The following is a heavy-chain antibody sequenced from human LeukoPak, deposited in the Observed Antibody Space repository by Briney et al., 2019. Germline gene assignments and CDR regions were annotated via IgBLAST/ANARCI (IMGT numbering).Heavy chain of an antibody. CDR1: GGSISSSSYY. V-gene: IGHV4-39*01. CDR3: ARQGLGLWFGEPPHYYYYGMDV. D-gene: IGHD3-10*01. J-gene: IGHJ6*02. CDR2: IYYSGST. Sequence: SSQTLSLTCAVSGGSISSSSYYWGWIRQPPGKGLEWIGSIYYSGSTYYNPSLKSRVTISVDTSKNQFSLKLSSVTAADTAVYYCARQGLGLWFGEPPHYYYYGMDVWGQGTTVTVSS.